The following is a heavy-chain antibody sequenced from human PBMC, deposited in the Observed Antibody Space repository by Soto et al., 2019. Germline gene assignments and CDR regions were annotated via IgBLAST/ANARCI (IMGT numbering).Heavy chain of an antibody. Sequence: PSGTLSLTCAVGGGCIRSHTWWTWVRQPPGKGLEWIGEIYHSGSTNYNPSLEGRITISVDRSKNQFSLELISVTAADTAVYYCARDEFDRSNHFRRFNPWGQGALVTVSS. D-gene: IGHD2-15*01. CDR2: IYHSGST. J-gene: IGHJ5*02. V-gene: IGHV4-4*02. CDR1: GGCIRSHTW. CDR3: ARDEFDRSNHFRRFNP.